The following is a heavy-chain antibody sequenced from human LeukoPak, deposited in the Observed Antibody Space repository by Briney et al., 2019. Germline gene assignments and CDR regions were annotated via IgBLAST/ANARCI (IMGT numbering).Heavy chain of an antibody. CDR1: GFTFSSFG. CDR2: ISWNSGSI. Sequence: GGSLRLSCAASGFTFSSFGMHWVRQAPRKGLEWVSGISWNSGSIGYADSVKGRFTISRDNAKNSLYLQMNSLRAEDTALYYCARGNWFDPWGQGTLVTVSS. CDR3: ARGNWFDP. J-gene: IGHJ5*02. V-gene: IGHV3-9*01.